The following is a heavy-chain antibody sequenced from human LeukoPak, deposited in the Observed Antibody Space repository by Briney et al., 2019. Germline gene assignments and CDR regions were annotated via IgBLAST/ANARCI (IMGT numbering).Heavy chain of an antibody. J-gene: IGHJ3*02. CDR2: IYLSGST. V-gene: IGHV4-4*02. CDR3: ASYCGGDCYSWGAFDI. Sequence: PSGTLSLTCAVSGGSISSSNWWSWVRQPPGKGLEWIGEIYLSGSTNYNPSLKSRVTISVDKSKNQFSLKLSSVTAADTAVYYCASYCGGDCYSWGAFDIWGQGTMVTVSS. CDR1: GGSISSSNW. D-gene: IGHD2-21*02.